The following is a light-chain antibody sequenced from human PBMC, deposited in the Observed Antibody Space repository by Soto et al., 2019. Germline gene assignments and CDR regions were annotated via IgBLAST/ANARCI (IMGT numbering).Light chain of an antibody. CDR1: QSVSSN. CDR2: DAS. Sequence: IVMTHSPATLSVSPGEIATLSFRAIQSVSSNFAWYQQKPGQAPRLLIYDASTRATGIPARFSGSGSGTDFTLTINRLEPEDFAVYYCQDYGTSWTFGQGTKVDIK. CDR3: QDYGTSWT. J-gene: IGKJ1*01. V-gene: IGKV3-15*01.